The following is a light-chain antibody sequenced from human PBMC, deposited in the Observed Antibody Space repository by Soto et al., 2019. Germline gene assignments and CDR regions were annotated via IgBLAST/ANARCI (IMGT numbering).Light chain of an antibody. J-gene: IGKJ2*01. V-gene: IGKV3-15*01. Sequence: EIVMTQSPATLSVSPGERATLSCRASQSVSTNLAWYQQKPGQSPRRLLYGAYTRATGIPARFSGSGSETEFTLTISSLQSEDFAVYYCQQYTNWPPYTFGQGTNLEIK. CDR3: QQYTNWPPYT. CDR2: GAY. CDR1: QSVSTN.